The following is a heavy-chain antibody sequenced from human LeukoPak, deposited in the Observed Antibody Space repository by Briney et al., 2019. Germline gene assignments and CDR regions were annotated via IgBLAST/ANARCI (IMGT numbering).Heavy chain of an antibody. J-gene: IGHJ4*02. CDR1: GGSISSYY. CDR3: ARKSVAGPHNYFDY. Sequence: SQTLSLTCTVSGGSISSYYWSWIRQPAGKGLEWIGRIYTSGSTNYNPSLKSRVTMSVDTSKNQFSLKLSSVTAADTAVYYCARKSVAGPHNYFDYWGQGTLVTVSS. D-gene: IGHD6-19*01. V-gene: IGHV4-4*07. CDR2: IYTSGST.